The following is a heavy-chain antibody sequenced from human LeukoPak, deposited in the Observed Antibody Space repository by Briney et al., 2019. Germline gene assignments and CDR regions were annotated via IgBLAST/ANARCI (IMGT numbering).Heavy chain of an antibody. D-gene: IGHD5-18*01. CDR2: INPNSGGT. CDR3: AREDTAMVYNY. J-gene: IGHJ4*02. V-gene: IGHV1-2*02. Sequence: MGWINPNSGGTNYAQKFQGRVTMTRDTSISTAYMELSRLRSDDTAVYYCAREDTAMVYNYWGQGTLVTVSS.